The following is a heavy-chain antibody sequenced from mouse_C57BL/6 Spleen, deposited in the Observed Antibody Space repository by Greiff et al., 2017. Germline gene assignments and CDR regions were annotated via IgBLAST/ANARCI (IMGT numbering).Heavy chain of an antibody. CDR1: GYTFTSYW. CDR3: ARGGGYYAMDY. Sequence: VQLQQSGAELVKPGASVKLSCKASGYTFTSYWMQWVKQRPGQGLEWIGEIDPSDSYTNYNQKFKGKATLTVDTSSSTAYMQLSSLTSEDSAVYYGARGGGYYAMDYWGQGTSVTVSS. CDR2: IDPSDSYT. J-gene: IGHJ4*01. V-gene: IGHV1-50*01.